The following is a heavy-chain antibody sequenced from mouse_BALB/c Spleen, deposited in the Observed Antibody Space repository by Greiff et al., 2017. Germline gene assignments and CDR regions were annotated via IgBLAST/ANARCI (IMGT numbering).Heavy chain of an antibody. CDR3: ARSPTGTRYFDY. Sequence: VQLQQSGAELVRPGSSVKISCKASGYAFSSYWMNWVKQRPGQGLEWIGQIYPGDGDTNYNGKFKGKATLTADKSSSTAYMQLSSLTSEDSAVYFCARSPTGTRYFDYWGQGTTLTVSS. CDR1: GYAFSSYW. V-gene: IGHV1-80*01. D-gene: IGHD4-1*02. J-gene: IGHJ2*01. CDR2: IYPGDGDT.